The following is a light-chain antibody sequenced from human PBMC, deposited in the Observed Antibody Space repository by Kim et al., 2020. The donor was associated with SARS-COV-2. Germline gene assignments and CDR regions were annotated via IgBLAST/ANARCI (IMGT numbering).Light chain of an antibody. J-gene: IGKJ1*01. V-gene: IGKV1-39*01. CDR3: QQSYSTPRT. CDR2: ATF. CDR1: QSISTY. Sequence: ASVGDRVTITCRASQSISTYLNWYQQKPGEAPKLLIYATFNLQSGVPSRFSGSGSGTEFALTISSLQPEYFATYYCQQSYSTPRTFGQGTKVDIK.